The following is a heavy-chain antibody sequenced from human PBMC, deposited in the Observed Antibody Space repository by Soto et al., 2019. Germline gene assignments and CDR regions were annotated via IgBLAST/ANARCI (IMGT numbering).Heavy chain of an antibody. CDR3: ARGWGRIFDY. CDR1: GGSISSSSYY. V-gene: IGHV4-39*07. D-gene: IGHD7-27*01. CDR2: INHSGST. J-gene: IGHJ4*02. Sequence: SETLSLTCTVSGGSISSSSYYWSWIRQPPGKGLEWIGEINHSGSTNYNPSLKSRVTISVDTSKNQFSLKLSSVTAADTAVYYCARGWGRIFDYWGQGTLVTVSS.